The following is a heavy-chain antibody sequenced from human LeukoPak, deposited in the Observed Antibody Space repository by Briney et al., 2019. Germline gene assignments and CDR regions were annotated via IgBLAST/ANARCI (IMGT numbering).Heavy chain of an antibody. CDR3: ARDRDVLRFLEWLPMDV. CDR2: ISAYNGNT. Sequence: EASVKVSCKASGYTFTSYGIRWVRQAPGQGLEWMGWISAYNGNTNYAQKLQGRVTMTTDTSTSTAYMELRSLRSDDTAVYYCARDRDVLRFLEWLPMDVWGQGTTVTVSS. CDR1: GYTFTSYG. D-gene: IGHD3-3*01. V-gene: IGHV1-18*01. J-gene: IGHJ6*02.